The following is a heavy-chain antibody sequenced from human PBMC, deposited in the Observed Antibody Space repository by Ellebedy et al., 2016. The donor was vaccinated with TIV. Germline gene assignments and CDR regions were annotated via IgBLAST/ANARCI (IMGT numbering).Heavy chain of an antibody. J-gene: IGHJ5*02. CDR3: AREAGSDYGAPMGDWFDP. CDR2: ISSSGSTI. CDR1: GFTFSDYY. D-gene: IGHD4-17*01. V-gene: IGHV3-11*01. Sequence: GESLKISXAASGFTFSDYYMSWIRQAPGKGLEWVSYISSSGSTIYYADSVKGRFTISRDNAKNSLYLQMNSLRAEDTAVYYCAREAGSDYGAPMGDWFDPWGQGTLVTVSS.